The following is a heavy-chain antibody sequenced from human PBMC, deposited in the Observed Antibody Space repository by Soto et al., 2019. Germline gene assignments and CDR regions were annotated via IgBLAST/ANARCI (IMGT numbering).Heavy chain of an antibody. CDR3: ARAGSYRFDY. D-gene: IGHD3-10*01. CDR1: GFTFSSYW. Sequence: EVQLVESGGGLVQPGGSLTLSCAASGFTFSSYWMHWVRQTPGKGLVWVSRINTDGTTINYADTVKCRFTISRDNAKNTLDLQMNNLRAEDTALYYCARAGSYRFDYWGQGTLVTVSS. V-gene: IGHV3-74*01. CDR2: INTDGTTI. J-gene: IGHJ4*02.